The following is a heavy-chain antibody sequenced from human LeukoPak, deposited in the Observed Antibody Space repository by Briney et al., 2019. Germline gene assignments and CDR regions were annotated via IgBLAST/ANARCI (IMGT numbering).Heavy chain of an antibody. D-gene: IGHD3-10*01. J-gene: IGHJ4*02. CDR3: ARRSNHYYGSGSYYSLPFDY. CDR1: GFTFSSYW. V-gene: IGHV3-7*01. Sequence: GXSLRLSCAASGFTFSSYWMSWVRQAPGKGLEWVANIKQDGSEKYYVDSVKGGFTISRDYAKNSLYLQMNSLRAEDTAVYYCARRSNHYYGSGSYYSLPFDYWGQGTLVTVSS. CDR2: IKQDGSEK.